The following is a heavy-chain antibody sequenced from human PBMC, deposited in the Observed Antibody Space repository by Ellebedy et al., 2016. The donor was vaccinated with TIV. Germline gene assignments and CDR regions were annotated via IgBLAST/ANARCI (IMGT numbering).Heavy chain of an antibody. CDR1: GGSISSSSYY. CDR3: ARHKWLRSSFDI. D-gene: IGHD5-12*01. CDR2: IYYSGST. Sequence: GSLRLXCTVSGGSISSSSYYWGWIRQPPGKGLEWIGSIYYSGSTYYNPSLKSRVTISVDTSKNQFSLKLSSVTAADTAVYYCARHKWLRSSFDIWGQGTMVTVSS. V-gene: IGHV4-39*01. J-gene: IGHJ3*02.